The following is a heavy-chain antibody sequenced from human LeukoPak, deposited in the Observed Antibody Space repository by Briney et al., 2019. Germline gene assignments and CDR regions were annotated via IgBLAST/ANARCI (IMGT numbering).Heavy chain of an antibody. D-gene: IGHD2-2*01. CDR1: GYTFTSYG. CDR2: ISAYNGNT. CDR3: ARAEGYCSSTSCFIGPFDY. J-gene: IGHJ4*02. V-gene: IGHV1-18*01. Sequence: ASVKVSCKASGYTFTSYGISWVRQAPGQGLEWMGWISAYNGNTNYAQKLQGRVTMTTDTSTSTAYMELRSLRSDDTAVYYCARAEGYCSSTSCFIGPFDYWGQGTLVTVSS.